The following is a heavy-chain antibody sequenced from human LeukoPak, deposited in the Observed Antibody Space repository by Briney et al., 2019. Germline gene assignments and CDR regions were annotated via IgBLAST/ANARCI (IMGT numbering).Heavy chain of an antibody. J-gene: IGHJ4*02. CDR2: IKQDGNEK. CDR3: AREDYDSPGDY. V-gene: IGHV3-7*05. CDR1: GFTFSSYW. Sequence: GGSLRLSCAASGFTFSSYWMSWVRQAPGKGLEWVANIKQDGNEKYFVDSVKGRFTISRDNAKNSLYLQMNSLRAEDTAVYYCAREDYDSPGDYWGQGTLVTVSS. D-gene: IGHD3-22*01.